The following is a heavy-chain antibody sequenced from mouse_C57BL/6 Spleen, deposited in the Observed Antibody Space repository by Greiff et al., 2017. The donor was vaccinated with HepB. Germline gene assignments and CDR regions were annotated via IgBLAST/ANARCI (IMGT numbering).Heavy chain of an antibody. Sequence: QVQLQQPGAELVMPGASVKLSCKASGYTFTSYWMHWVKQRPGQGLEWIGEIDPSDSYTNYNQKFKGKSTLTVDNSSSTAYMQLSSLTSEDSAVYYCARTLLRGCAMDYWGQGTSVTFSS. CDR2: IDPSDSYT. CDR3: ARTLLRGCAMDY. J-gene: IGHJ4*01. V-gene: IGHV1-69*01. D-gene: IGHD1-1*01. CDR1: GYTFTSYW.